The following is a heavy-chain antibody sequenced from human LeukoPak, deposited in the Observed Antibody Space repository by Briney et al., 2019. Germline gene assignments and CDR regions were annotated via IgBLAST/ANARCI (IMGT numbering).Heavy chain of an antibody. Sequence: SQTLSLTCTVSGGSISSGSYYWSWLRQPAGKGLEWIGRIYTSGSTNYNPSLKSRVTISVDTSQNQFSLKLGSVTAADTAVYYCASEYYYDSGGYYLGLSFDIWGQGTLVTVSS. J-gene: IGHJ3*02. CDR3: ASEYYYDSGGYYLGLSFDI. D-gene: IGHD3-22*01. CDR2: IYTSGST. V-gene: IGHV4-61*02. CDR1: GGSISSGSYY.